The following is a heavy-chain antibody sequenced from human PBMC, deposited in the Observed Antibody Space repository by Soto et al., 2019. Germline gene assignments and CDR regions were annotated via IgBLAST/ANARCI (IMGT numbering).Heavy chain of an antibody. CDR3: ARPLAGTGFDP. J-gene: IGHJ5*02. CDR2: INSDGSST. V-gene: IGHV3-74*01. D-gene: IGHD6-19*01. CDR1: GFTFSSYW. Sequence: PGGSLRLSCAASGFTFSSYWMHGVRQAPGKGLVWVSRINSDGSSTSYADSVKGRFTISRDNAKNTLYLQMNSLRAEDTAVYYCARPLAGTGFDPWGQGTLVTVSS.